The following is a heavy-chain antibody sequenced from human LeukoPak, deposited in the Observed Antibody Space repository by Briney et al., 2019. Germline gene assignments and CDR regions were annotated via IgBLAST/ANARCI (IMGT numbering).Heavy chain of an antibody. D-gene: IGHD6-19*01. CDR3: AKVGAVAGLFDY. V-gene: IGHV3-23*01. CDR2: ISGSGGST. CDR1: GFTFSSYA. Sequence: GGSLRLSCAASGFTFSSYAMSWVRQAPGKGLEWVSAISGSGGSTYYADSVKGWFTISRDNSKNTLYLQMNSLRAEDTAVYYCAKVGAVAGLFDYWGQGTLVTVSS. J-gene: IGHJ4*02.